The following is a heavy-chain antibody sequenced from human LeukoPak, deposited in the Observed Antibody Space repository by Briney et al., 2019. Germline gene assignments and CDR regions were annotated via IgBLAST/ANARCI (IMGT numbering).Heavy chain of an antibody. Sequence: SGPALVKPTQTLTLTCTFSGFSLSTSGMCVSWIRQPPGKALEWLALIDWDEDKYYSTSLKTRLTISKDTSKNQVVLTMTNMDPVDTATYYCARSSMTTVTTYPNWYFDLWGRGTLVTVSS. D-gene: IGHD4-17*01. J-gene: IGHJ2*01. CDR3: ARSSMTTVTTYPNWYFDL. CDR1: GFSLSTSGMC. CDR2: IDWDEDK. V-gene: IGHV2-70*01.